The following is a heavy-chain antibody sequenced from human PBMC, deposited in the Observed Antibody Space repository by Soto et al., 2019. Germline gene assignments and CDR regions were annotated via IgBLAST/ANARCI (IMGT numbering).Heavy chain of an antibody. Sequence: EVQLLESGGGLVQPGGSLRLSCAASGLTLSSCAMRWVRQAPGKGLEWVSTISGGGGNTYYADSVKGRFTISRDNSKSKLYLEINSLRAEDTAVDYCSISDYDSSGQSLYNCDSLGQGNLVTLSS. D-gene: IGHD3-22*01. V-gene: IGHV3-23*01. CDR2: ISGGGGNT. CDR1: GLTLSSCA. CDR3: SISDYDSSGQSLYNCDS. J-gene: IGHJ5*01.